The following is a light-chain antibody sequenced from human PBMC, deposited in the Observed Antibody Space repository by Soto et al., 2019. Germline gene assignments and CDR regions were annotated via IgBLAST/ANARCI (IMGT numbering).Light chain of an antibody. CDR1: XXDIGGYNY. Sequence: QSALTQPASVSGSPGQSITISCTGXXXDIGGYNYISWYQQLPGKAPKFIIYDVRNRPSGVSNRFSGSRSGNTASLTISGLQAEDEADYYCSSYTSSSTVIFGGGTQLTVL. J-gene: IGLJ2*01. V-gene: IGLV2-14*01. CDR3: SSYTSSSTVI. CDR2: DVR.